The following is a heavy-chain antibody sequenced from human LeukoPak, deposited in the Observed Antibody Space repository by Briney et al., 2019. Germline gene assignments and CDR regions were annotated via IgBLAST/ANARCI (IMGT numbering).Heavy chain of an antibody. Sequence: GGSLRLSCAASGFTFINYWMGWVRQAPGKGLEWVANIKQDGSETYYVDSVKGRFTISRDNAKNSLYLQMNSLRAEDTAVYYCARWGYTNGWYYFEDWGQGTLVTVSS. CDR1: GFTFINYW. D-gene: IGHD6-19*01. J-gene: IGHJ4*02. CDR3: ARWGYTNGWYYFED. V-gene: IGHV3-7*01. CDR2: IKQDGSET.